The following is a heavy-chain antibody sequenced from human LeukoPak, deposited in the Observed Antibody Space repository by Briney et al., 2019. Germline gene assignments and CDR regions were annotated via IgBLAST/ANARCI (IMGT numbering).Heavy chain of an antibody. Sequence: GGSLRLSCAASGFTFSSYAMHWVRQAPGKGLEWVAVISYDGSNKYYADSVKGRFTISRDNSKNTLYLQMNSLRAEDTAVYYCARETSDPWGQGTLVTVSS. CDR1: GFTFSSYA. CDR2: ISYDGSNK. CDR3: ARETSDP. J-gene: IGHJ5*02. V-gene: IGHV3-30-3*01.